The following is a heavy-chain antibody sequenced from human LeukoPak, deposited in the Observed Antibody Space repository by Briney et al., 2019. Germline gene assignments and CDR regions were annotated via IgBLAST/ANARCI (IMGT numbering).Heavy chain of an antibody. J-gene: IGHJ4*02. CDR1: GYSFSTYW. V-gene: IGHV5-51*01. CDR2: IFPADSDT. CDR3: ASVYSSGSWDY. Sequence: GESLKISCRASGYSFSTYWIGWVRQMPGKGLAWMGVIFPADSDTRYSPSFQGQVTISADKSISTAYLQWSSLKASDTAMYYCASVYSSGSWDYWGQGTLVTVSS. D-gene: IGHD6-25*01.